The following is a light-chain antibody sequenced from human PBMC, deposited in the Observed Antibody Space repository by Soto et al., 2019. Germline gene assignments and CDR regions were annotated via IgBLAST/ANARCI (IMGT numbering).Light chain of an antibody. CDR3: CSYAGSYV. CDR2: DVT. J-gene: IGLJ1*01. V-gene: IGLV2-11*01. CDR1: SSDAGGYNS. Sequence: QSALTQPRSVSGSPGQSVTISCTGTSSDAGGYNSVSWYQQHPGKAPKLMIYDVTKRPSGVPDRFSGSKSGNTASLTISGLRAEDEADFYCCSYAGSYVFGNGTKVTVL.